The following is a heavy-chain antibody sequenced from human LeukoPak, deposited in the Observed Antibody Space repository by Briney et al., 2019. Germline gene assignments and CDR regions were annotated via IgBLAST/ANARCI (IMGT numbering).Heavy chain of an antibody. CDR1: GYTFTGYY. J-gene: IGHJ5*02. Sequence: ASVKVSCKASGYTFTGYYMHWVRQAPGQGLEWMGWINPNSGGTNYAQKFQGRVTMTRDTSISTTYMELSRLRSDDTAVYYCARGTGAAAGLTDPWGQGPLVTASS. D-gene: IGHD6-13*01. V-gene: IGHV1-2*02. CDR3: ARGTGAAAGLTDP. CDR2: INPNSGGT.